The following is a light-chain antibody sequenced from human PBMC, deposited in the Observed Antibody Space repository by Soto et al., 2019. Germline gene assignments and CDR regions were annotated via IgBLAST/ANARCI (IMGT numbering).Light chain of an antibody. J-gene: IGKJ1*01. CDR3: QQTTT. Sequence: DIQMTQSPSTLSASVGDRVTITCRASQSISSWLAWYQQKPGKAPKLRIYDASSLESGVPSSFIGSGSGTEITLTIISLQPDDFATYYCQQTTTFGQGTKVEIK. V-gene: IGKV1-5*01. CDR2: DAS. CDR1: QSISSW.